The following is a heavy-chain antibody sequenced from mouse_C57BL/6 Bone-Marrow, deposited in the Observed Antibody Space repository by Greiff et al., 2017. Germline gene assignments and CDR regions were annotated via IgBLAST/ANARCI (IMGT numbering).Heavy chain of an antibody. Sequence: EVQGVESGGGLVQPGGSLSLSCAASVFTFTDYYMSWVRQPPGKALGWLGFIRTKANGYTTEYSAAVKGRFTISRDNSQSILYLQMNALRAEDSATYYCARYHGDYAMDYWGQGTSVTVSS. J-gene: IGHJ4*01. V-gene: IGHV7-3*01. CDR2: IRTKANGYTT. CDR3: ARYHGDYAMDY. CDR1: VFTFTDYY.